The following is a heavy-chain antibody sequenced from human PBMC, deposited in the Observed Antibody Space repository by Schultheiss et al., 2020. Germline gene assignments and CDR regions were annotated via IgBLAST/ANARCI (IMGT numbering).Heavy chain of an antibody. Sequence: SATLSLTCTVSGGSISSGGYYWSWIRQHPGKGLEWIGYIYYSGSTYYNPSLKSRVTISVDTSKNQFSLKLSSVTAADTAVYYCARDGAPRIWSGSGGMDVWGKGTTVTVSS. D-gene: IGHD3-3*01. V-gene: IGHV4-31*03. CDR2: IYYSGST. CDR3: ARDGAPRIWSGSGGMDV. CDR1: GGSISSGGYY. J-gene: IGHJ6*04.